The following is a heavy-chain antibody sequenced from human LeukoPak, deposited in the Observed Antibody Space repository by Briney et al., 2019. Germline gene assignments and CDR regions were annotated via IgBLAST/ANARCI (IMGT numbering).Heavy chain of an antibody. CDR1: VGSVSSGSYY. CDR3: ARDRGYSYGDRYYFDY. CDR2: IYYSGST. V-gene: IGHV4-61*01. J-gene: IGHJ4*02. D-gene: IGHD5-18*01. Sequence: PSETLSLTRTVSVGSVSSGSYYCSWTRQPPGKGLGWNGYIYYSGSTNYNPSLKSRVTISVDTSKNQFSLKLSSVTAADTAVYYCARDRGYSYGDRYYFDYWGQGTLVTVSS.